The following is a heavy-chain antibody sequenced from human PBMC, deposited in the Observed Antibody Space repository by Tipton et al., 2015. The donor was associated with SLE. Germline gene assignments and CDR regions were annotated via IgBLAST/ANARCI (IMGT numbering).Heavy chain of an antibody. D-gene: IGHD3-3*01. V-gene: IGHV4-59*01. Sequence: LRFSCTVSGGSIRSYYWSWIRQPPGKGLEWIGYISYSGRTNYNPSLKSRVTMSLETSKKEFSLKLSSVTAADTAIYYCARADYDFWSGLDFWGQGALVTVSS. CDR2: ISYSGRT. CDR1: GGSIRSYY. CDR3: ARADYDFWSGLDF. J-gene: IGHJ4*02.